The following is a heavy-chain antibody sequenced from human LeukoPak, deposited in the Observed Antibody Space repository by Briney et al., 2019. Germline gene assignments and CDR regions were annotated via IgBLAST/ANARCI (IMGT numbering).Heavy chain of an antibody. J-gene: IGHJ6*03. V-gene: IGHV1-2*02. CDR2: INPNSGAT. CDR1: GYIFTGHL. D-gene: IGHD5-12*01. Sequence: GASVKVSCKGSGYIFTGHLIHWVRQAPGQGLEWMGWINPNSGATTYAQKFKGRVTMTRDPSTSTAYMELSGLRSDDTAIYFCARDERRGYSGYDPYYMDVWGKGTTLTVSS. CDR3: ARDERRGYSGYDPYYMDV.